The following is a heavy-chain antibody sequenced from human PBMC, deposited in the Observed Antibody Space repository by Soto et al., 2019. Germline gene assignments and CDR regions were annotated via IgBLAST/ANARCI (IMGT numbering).Heavy chain of an antibody. J-gene: IGHJ6*02. CDR1: GGSISSYY. CDR2: IYYSGST. Sequence: NPSETLSLTCTVSGGSISSYYWSRIRQPPGKGLEWIGYIYYSGSTNYNPSLKSRVTISVDTSKNQFSLKLSSVTAADTAVYYCARDPTVTTQLSYYYGMDVWGHGTTVTCSS. CDR3: ARDPTVTTQLSYYYGMDV. D-gene: IGHD4-17*01. V-gene: IGHV4-59*01.